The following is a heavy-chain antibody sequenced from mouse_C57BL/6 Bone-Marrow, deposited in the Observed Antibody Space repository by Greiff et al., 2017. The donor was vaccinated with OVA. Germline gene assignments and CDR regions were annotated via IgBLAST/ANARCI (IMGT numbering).Heavy chain of an antibody. Sequence: EVKLMESGGGLVQPGGSMKLSCAASGFTFSDAWMDWVRQSPEKGLEWVAEIRNKANNHATYYAESVKGRFTISRDDSKSSVYLQMNSLRAEDTGIYYCTRPVTTVVATDYAMDYWGQGTSVTVSS. J-gene: IGHJ4*01. CDR2: IRNKANNHAT. D-gene: IGHD1-1*01. CDR1: GFTFSDAW. V-gene: IGHV6-6*01. CDR3: TRPVTTVVATDYAMDY.